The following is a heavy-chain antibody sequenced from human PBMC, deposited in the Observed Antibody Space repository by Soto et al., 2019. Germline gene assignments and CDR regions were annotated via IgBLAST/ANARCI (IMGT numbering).Heavy chain of an antibody. J-gene: IGHJ4*02. Sequence: QGQLVESGGGLVQPGGSLRLSCAASGYIFSDYYMTWLRQAPGKGLEWVSYISTSVTIISYADSVKGRFTISRDDAKTSLSLQMISLRADDTAIYYCARAGGSGWSLDYWGQGTLVTVSS. D-gene: IGHD6-19*01. CDR1: GYIFSDYY. V-gene: IGHV3-11*01. CDR2: ISTSVTII. CDR3: ARAGGSGWSLDY.